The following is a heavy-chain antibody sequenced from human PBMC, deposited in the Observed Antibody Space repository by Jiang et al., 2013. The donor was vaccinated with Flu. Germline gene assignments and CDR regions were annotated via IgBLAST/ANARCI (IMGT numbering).Heavy chain of an antibody. CDR1: GGSFSGYY. J-gene: IGHJ4*02. Sequence: LLKPSETLSLTCAVYGGSFSGYYWSWIRQTPGKGLEWIGEINHSGSTNYNPSLKSRVTISVDTSKNQFSLKLSSVTAADTAVYYCARDAQRYWSQGILVTVSS. CDR2: INHSGST. V-gene: IGHV4-34*01. CDR3: ARDAQRY.